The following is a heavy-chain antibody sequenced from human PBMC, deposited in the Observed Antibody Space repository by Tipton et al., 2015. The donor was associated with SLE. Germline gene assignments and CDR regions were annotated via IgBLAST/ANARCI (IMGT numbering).Heavy chain of an antibody. CDR3: ARDSYMDTGDY. D-gene: IGHD1-14*01. CDR2: IYYSGST. V-gene: IGHV4-30-4*01. CDR1: GGSISSGDYY. J-gene: IGHJ4*02. Sequence: TLSLTCTVSGGSISSGDYYWSWIRQPPGKGLERIGFIYYSGSTYYKPSLKSRVTISVDTSKNQFSLKLSSVTAADTAVYYCARDSYMDTGDYWGQGTLVTVSS.